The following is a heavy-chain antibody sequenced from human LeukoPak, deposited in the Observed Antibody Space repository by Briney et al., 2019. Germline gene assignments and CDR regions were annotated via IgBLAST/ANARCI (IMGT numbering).Heavy chain of an antibody. J-gene: IGHJ4*02. CDR2: IYSDGSST. Sequence: PGRSLRLSCAASGFTFNKYWMQWVRQAPGKGLVWVSRIYSDGSSTDYADSVKGRFTISRDNAKNTLYLQMNSLRAEDTAVYYCARESPQVVTLDYWGQGALVTVSS. CDR1: GFTFNKYW. CDR3: ARESPQVVTLDY. D-gene: IGHD2-15*01. V-gene: IGHV3-74*01.